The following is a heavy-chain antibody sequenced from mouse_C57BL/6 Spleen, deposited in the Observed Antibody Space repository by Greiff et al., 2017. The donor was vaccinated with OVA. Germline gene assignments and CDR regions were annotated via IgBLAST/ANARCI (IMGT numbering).Heavy chain of an antibody. V-gene: IGHV1-26*01. J-gene: IGHJ1*03. CDR2: INPNNGGT. CDR3: VYDYEGYFDV. D-gene: IGHD2-4*01. Sequence: VQLQQSGPELVKPGASVKISCKASGYTFTDSYMNWVKQSHGKSLEWIGDINPNNGGTSYNQKFKGKATLTVDKSSSTAYMELRSLTSEDSAVYYCVYDYEGYFDVWGTGTTVTVSS. CDR1: GYTFTDSY.